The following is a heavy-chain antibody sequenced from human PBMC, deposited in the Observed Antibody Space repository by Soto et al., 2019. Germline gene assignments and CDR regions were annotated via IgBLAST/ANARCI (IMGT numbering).Heavy chain of an antibody. CDR3: ARKDKSGYFNWFDP. D-gene: IGHD3-22*01. Sequence: VESLKISCRTSGYRFTSYWIAWVRQMPGKGLEWMGIIFPSGSDTRYSPSFQGQVTISADRSTSTVFLQWASLEASDTAVYFCARKDKSGYFNWFDPWGQGTLVTVSS. CDR1: GYRFTSYW. CDR2: IFPSGSDT. J-gene: IGHJ5*02. V-gene: IGHV5-51*01.